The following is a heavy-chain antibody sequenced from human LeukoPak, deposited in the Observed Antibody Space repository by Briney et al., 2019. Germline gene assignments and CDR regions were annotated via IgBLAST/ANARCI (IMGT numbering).Heavy chain of an antibody. V-gene: IGHV1-2*04. CDR3: ARDTAEYYDFWSGYFPSLNWFDP. Sequence: ASVKVSCKASGYTFTGYYMHWVRQAPGQGLEWMGWINPNSGGTNYAQKFQGWVTMTRDTSISTAYMELSRLRSDDTAVYYCARDTAEYYDFWSGYFPSLNWFDPWGQGTLVTVSS. CDR2: INPNSGGT. CDR1: GYTFTGYY. D-gene: IGHD3-3*01. J-gene: IGHJ5*02.